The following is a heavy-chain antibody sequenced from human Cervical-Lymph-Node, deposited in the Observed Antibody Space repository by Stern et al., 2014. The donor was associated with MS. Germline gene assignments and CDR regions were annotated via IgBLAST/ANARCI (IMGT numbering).Heavy chain of an antibody. J-gene: IGHJ4*02. Sequence: MQLVESGTEVKKPGASVLVSCKASGYTFTTYGITWVRQAPGQGLEWMGWISADSGNTKYAQKFQDRVTMTRDTTTGTAYIEVRSLRSEDTAVYYCARDKMHAFDYWGQGTQVTVPS. CDR1: GYTFTTYG. D-gene: IGHD2-8*01. V-gene: IGHV1-18*01. CDR3: ARDKMHAFDY. CDR2: ISADSGNT.